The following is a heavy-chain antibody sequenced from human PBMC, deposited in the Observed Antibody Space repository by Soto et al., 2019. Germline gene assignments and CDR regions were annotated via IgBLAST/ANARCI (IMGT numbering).Heavy chain of an antibody. V-gene: IGHV4-59*01. Sequence: QVQLQESGPGLVKPSETLSLTCTVSGGSISSYYWSWIRQPPGKGLEWIGYIYYSGGTNYNPSLKSRVTISVDTSKNQFSLKLSSVTAADTAVYYCAEGVGLVFDYWGQGTLVTVSS. J-gene: IGHJ4*02. D-gene: IGHD6-19*01. CDR1: GGSISSYY. CDR2: IYYSGGT. CDR3: AEGVGLVFDY.